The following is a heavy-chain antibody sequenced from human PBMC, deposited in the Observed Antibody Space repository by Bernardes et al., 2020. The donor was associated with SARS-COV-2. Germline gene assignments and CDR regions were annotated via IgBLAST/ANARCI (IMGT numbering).Heavy chain of an antibody. Sequence: GGSLSLSCAASGFTFNHSAMAWVRPAPGKGLEWVSTITASGGTTYYADSVRGRLTISRDNSHNTLYLQVSSLSAEDTAVYYCAKFGCTGGSCRNYYYYGLDVWGQGTTVTVSS. D-gene: IGHD2-15*01. J-gene: IGHJ6*02. CDR2: ITASGGTT. V-gene: IGHV3-23*01. CDR1: GFTFNHSA. CDR3: AKFGCTGGSCRNYYYYGLDV.